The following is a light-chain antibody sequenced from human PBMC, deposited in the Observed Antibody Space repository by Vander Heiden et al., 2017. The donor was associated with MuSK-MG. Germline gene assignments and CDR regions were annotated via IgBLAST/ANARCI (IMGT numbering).Light chain of an antibody. J-gene: IGLJ2*01. CDR3: QVWDSSSDNQV. CDR2: DDS. Sequence: SYVLTQPPSVSVAPAQPARIACGGNNIGSKSVHWYQQKPGQAPVLVVYDDSDRPSGIPERFSGSNSGNTATLTISRVEDGEEADYYCQVWDSSSDNQVFGGGTKLTVL. V-gene: IGLV3-21*02. CDR1: NIGSKS.